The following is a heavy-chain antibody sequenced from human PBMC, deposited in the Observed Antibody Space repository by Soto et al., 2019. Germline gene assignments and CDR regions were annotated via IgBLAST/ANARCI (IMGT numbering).Heavy chain of an antibody. J-gene: IGHJ4*02. CDR1: GGSISSYY. CDR2: IYYSGST. CDR3: ARGPFLEWLLIDY. V-gene: IGHV4-59*01. D-gene: IGHD3-3*01. Sequence: SETLSLTCTVSGGSISSYYWSWIRQPPGKGLEWIGYIYYSGSTNYNPSLKSRVTISVDTSKNQFSLKLSSVTAADTAVYYCARGPFLEWLLIDYWGQGTLVTVSS.